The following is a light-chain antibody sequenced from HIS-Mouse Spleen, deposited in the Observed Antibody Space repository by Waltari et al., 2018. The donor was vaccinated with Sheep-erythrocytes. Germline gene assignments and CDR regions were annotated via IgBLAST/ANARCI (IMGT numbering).Light chain of an antibody. J-gene: IGLJ3*02. Sequence: QSALTQPASVSGSPGQSITISCTGTSSDVGRYNLVSWYQQHPGKAPKLMIYEGSKRPSGVSNRFSGSKSGNTASLTISGLQAEDEADYYCCSYVGSSTPWVFGGGTKLTVL. CDR3: CSYVGSSTPWV. CDR2: EGS. V-gene: IGLV2-23*01. CDR1: SSDVGRYNL.